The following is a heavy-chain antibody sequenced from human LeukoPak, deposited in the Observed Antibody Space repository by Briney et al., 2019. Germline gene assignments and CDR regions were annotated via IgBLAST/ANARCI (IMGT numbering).Heavy chain of an antibody. Sequence: SETLSLTCTVSGGSISSSSYYWGWIRQPPGKGLEWIGSIYYSGSTYYNPSLKSRVTISVDTSKNQFSLKLSSVTAAGTAVYYCARQLGCCSSTSCYADKVDYWGQGTLVTVSS. CDR3: ARQLGCCSSTSCYADKVDY. V-gene: IGHV4-39*01. CDR2: IYYSGST. D-gene: IGHD2-2*01. J-gene: IGHJ4*02. CDR1: GGSISSSSYY.